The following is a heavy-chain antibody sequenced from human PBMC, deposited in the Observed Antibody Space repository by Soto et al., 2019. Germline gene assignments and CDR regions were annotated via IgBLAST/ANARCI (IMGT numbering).Heavy chain of an antibody. V-gene: IGHV4-39*01. Sequence: PSETLSLTCSVYGGSISSNNHYWGWIRQTPGKGLEWIGRIYYSGSTYYNPSLKSRVTISVDTSKNQFSLKLTSVTAADTAVYYCARQGITMIVVVVTDNWLDPWGQGTLVTVSS. CDR1: GGSISSNNHY. CDR3: ARQGITMIVVVVTDNWLDP. CDR2: IYYSGST. D-gene: IGHD3-22*01. J-gene: IGHJ5*02.